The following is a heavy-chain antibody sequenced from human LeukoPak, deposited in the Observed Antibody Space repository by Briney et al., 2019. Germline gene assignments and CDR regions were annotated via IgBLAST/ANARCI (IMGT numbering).Heavy chain of an antibody. D-gene: IGHD3-9*01. V-gene: IGHV3-30*18. Sequence: GSLRLSCAASGFTFSSYGMHWVRQAPGKGLEWVAVISYDGSNKYYADSVKGRFTISRDNSKSTLYLQMNSLRAEDTAVYYCAKEWGALRYFDWLLDYWGQGTLVTVSS. CDR3: AKEWGALRYFDWLLDY. CDR2: ISYDGSNK. CDR1: GFTFSSYG. J-gene: IGHJ4*02.